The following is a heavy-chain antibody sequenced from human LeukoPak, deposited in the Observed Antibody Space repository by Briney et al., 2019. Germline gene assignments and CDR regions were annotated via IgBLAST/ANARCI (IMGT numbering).Heavy chain of an antibody. V-gene: IGHV3-33*01. D-gene: IGHD3-10*01. CDR2: IWYNGSKE. CDR1: GFIFSSYG. Sequence: GGSLRLSCAASGFIFSSYGMHWVRQAPGKGLEWVAVIWYNGSKEYYADSVKGRFTISRDSSKNTLYLQMNSLRAEDTAVYYCARDKFRFDNWGQGTLVTVSS. J-gene: IGHJ4*02. CDR3: ARDKFRFDN.